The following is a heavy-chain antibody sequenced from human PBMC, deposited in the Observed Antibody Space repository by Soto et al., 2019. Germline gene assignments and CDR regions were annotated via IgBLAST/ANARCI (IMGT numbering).Heavy chain of an antibody. CDR2: IDSSSSNK. V-gene: IGHV3-48*02. J-gene: IGHJ4*02. CDR3: ARDDDSAMALNFDY. D-gene: IGHD5-18*01. CDR1: GFTFSSYS. Sequence: GGSLSLSCAASGFTFSSYSMNWVRQAPGKGLEWVSYIDSSSSNKHYADSVKGRFTISRDNAKNALYLQMSSLRDEDTAVYYCARDDDSAMALNFDYWGQGTLVTVSS.